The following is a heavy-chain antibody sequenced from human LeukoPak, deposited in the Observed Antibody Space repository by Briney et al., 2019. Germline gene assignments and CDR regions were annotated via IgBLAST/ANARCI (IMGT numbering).Heavy chain of an antibody. D-gene: IGHD6-19*01. V-gene: IGHV4-4*07. Sequence: SETLSLTCTVSGGSISSYYWSWIRQPAGKGLEWIGRIYTSGSTNYNPSLKSRVTMSVDTSKNQFSLTLSSVTAADTAVYYCARDHGSSGWYWDYFDYWGQGTLVTVSS. CDR1: GGSISSYY. CDR3: ARDHGSSGWYWDYFDY. J-gene: IGHJ4*02. CDR2: IYTSGST.